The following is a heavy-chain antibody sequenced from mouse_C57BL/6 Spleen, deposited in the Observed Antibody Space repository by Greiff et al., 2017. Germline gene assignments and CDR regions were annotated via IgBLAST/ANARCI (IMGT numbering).Heavy chain of an antibody. CDR1: GYTFTSYW. J-gene: IGHJ4*01. Sequence: QVQLQQSGAELVKPGASVKMSCKASGYTFTSYWITWVKQRPGQGLEWIGDIYPGSGSTNYHEKFKSKATLTVDTSSSTAYMQLSSLTSEDSAVYYCAREGVVAYYAMDYWGQGTSVTVSS. CDR2: IYPGSGST. D-gene: IGHD1-1*01. CDR3: AREGVVAYYAMDY. V-gene: IGHV1-55*01.